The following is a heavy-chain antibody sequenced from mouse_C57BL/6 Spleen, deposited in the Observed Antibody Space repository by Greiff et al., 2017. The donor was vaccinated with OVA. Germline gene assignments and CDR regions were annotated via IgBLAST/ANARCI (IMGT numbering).Heavy chain of an antibody. CDR3: ARWSYYGSSYVYAMDY. J-gene: IGHJ4*01. D-gene: IGHD1-1*01. V-gene: IGHV1-22*01. CDR1: GYTFTDYN. Sequence: EVQLQQSGPELVKPGASVKMSCKASGYTFTDYNMHWVKQSHGKSLEWIGYINPNNGGTSYNQKFKCKATLTVNKSSSTAYMELRSLTSEDSAVYYCARWSYYGSSYVYAMDYWGQGTSVTVSS. CDR2: INPNNGGT.